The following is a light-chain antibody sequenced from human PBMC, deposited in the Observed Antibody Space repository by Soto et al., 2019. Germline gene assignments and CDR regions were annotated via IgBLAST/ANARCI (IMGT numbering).Light chain of an antibody. CDR2: GAS. CDR3: QQYGRSPPIT. J-gene: IGKJ5*01. V-gene: IGKV3-20*01. Sequence: EMVLTQSPGTLSLTPGERATLSCRASQSVSSNYLAWYQQKPGQPPRLLIYGASSRATGIPDRFSGSGSGTDFTLTISRLEPEDFAVYYCQQYGRSPPITFGQGTRLEIK. CDR1: QSVSSNY.